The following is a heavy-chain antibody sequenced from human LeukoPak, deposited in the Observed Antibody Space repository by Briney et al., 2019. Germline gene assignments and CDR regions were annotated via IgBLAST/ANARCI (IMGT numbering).Heavy chain of an antibody. Sequence: SETLSLTCAVYGGSFRGYYWSWIRQPSGKGLEWIGEINHSGSTNYNPSLKSRVTISVDTSKNQFSLKLSSVTAADTAVYYCARADYYGSGSYPPWGQGTLVTVSS. D-gene: IGHD3-10*01. J-gene: IGHJ4*02. CDR2: INHSGST. CDR3: ARADYYGSGSYPP. V-gene: IGHV4-34*01. CDR1: GGSFRGYY.